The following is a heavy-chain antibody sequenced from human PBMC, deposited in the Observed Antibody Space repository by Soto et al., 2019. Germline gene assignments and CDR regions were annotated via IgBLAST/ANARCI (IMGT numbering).Heavy chain of an antibody. J-gene: IGHJ4*02. CDR3: ARPYSDFWSGYSKYYFDY. CDR1: GYTFTSYG. D-gene: IGHD3-3*01. V-gene: IGHV1-18*01. CDR2: ISAYNGNT. Sequence: QVQLVQSGAEVKKRGASVKVSCKASGYTFTSYGISWVRQAPGQGLEWMGWISAYNGNTNYAQKLQGRVTMTTDTSTTTAYMELRSLRSDDTAVYYCARPYSDFWSGYSKYYFDYWGQGTLVTVSS.